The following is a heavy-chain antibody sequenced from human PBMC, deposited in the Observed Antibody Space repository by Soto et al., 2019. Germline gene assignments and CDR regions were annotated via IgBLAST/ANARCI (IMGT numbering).Heavy chain of an antibody. CDR2: VYNSGST. CDR3: ARYRREAVAGYTLDN. Sequence: SETLSLTCTVSCGSIISNYWTWIRQPPGKGLEWIGYVYNSGSTNYNPSLKSRVTISEDTSKSQFSLKVNSMTAADTAVYYCARYRREAVAGYTLDNWGQGILVTVSS. D-gene: IGHD6-13*01. J-gene: IGHJ4*02. V-gene: IGHV4-59*01. CDR1: CGSIISNY.